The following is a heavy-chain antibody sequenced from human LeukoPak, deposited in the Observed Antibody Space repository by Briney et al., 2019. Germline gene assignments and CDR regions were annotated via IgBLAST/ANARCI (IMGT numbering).Heavy chain of an antibody. CDR1: GGSFSGYY. CDR2: INHSGST. D-gene: IGHD3-16*02. CDR3: ARVQNYDYVWGSYRPNWFDP. Sequence: SETLSLTCVVYGGSFSGYYWSWIRQPPGKGLEWIGEINHSGSTNYNPSLKSRVTISVDTSKNQFSLKLSSVTAADTAVYYCARVQNYDYVWGSYRPNWFDPWGQGTLVTVSS. J-gene: IGHJ5*02. V-gene: IGHV4-34*01.